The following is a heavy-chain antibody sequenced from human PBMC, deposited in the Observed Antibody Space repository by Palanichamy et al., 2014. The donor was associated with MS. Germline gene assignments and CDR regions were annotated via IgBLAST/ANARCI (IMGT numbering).Heavy chain of an antibody. V-gene: IGHV3-72*01. CDR3: TRGGTLVSNYYNPMDV. Sequence: EVHLVESGGGLVQPGGSLTLSCAASGFSFSDHYMDWVRQVPGKGLEWVGRGRNKVNSYTTEYAASVKGRFTISRDDSKNSLYLHTNSLKSEDTAVYYCTRGGTLVSNYYNPMDVWGQGTTVTVSS. D-gene: IGHD5/OR15-5a*01. J-gene: IGHJ6*02. CDR2: GRNKVNSYTT. CDR1: GFSFSDHY.